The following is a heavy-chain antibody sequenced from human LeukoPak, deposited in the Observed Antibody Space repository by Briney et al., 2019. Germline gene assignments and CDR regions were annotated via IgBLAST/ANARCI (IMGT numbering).Heavy chain of an antibody. CDR2: ICGGGDTT. CDR3: AKGRGGSCYSGLDS. Sequence: GGSLRLSCAASGFTFSIYAMSWVRLAPGKGLEWVSSICGGGDTTYYADSVKGRFTISRDTSKNTLYLQMDGLRAEDMATYYCAKGRGGSCYSGLDSWGQGALVTVSS. J-gene: IGHJ4*02. CDR1: GFTFSIYA. D-gene: IGHD2-15*01. V-gene: IGHV3-23*01.